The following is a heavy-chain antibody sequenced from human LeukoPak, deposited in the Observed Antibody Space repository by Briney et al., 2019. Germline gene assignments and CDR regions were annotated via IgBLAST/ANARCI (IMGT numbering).Heavy chain of an antibody. CDR1: GFTLSSYA. D-gene: IGHD2-2*01. J-gene: IGHJ6*03. CDR3: GRAGPVTKDHFMDV. V-gene: IGHV3-7*01. Sequence: GGSLRLSCAASGFTLSSYAMSWARQSPGKGLEWVANIYLDGSRAYYVDSVKGRFTISRDNAKNSLFLQMNSLSAEDTAVYYCGRAGPVTKDHFMDVWGKGTTVTVSS. CDR2: IYLDGSRA.